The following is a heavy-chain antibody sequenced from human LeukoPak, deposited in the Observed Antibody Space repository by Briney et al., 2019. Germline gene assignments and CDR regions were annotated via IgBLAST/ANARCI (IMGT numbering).Heavy chain of an antibody. D-gene: IGHD6-6*01. J-gene: IGHJ4*02. CDR3: ARDPARRDFDY. CDR1: GGSFSGYY. V-gene: IGHV4-34*01. Sequence: YPSETLSLTCAVYGGSFSGYYWSWIRQPPGKGLEWIGEINHSGSTNYNPSLKSRVTISVDTSKNQFSLKLSSVTAADTAVYYCARDPARRDFDYWGQGTLVTVSS. CDR2: INHSGST.